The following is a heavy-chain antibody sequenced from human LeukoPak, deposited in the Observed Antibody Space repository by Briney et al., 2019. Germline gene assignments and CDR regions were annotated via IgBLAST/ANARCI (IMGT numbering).Heavy chain of an antibody. J-gene: IGHJ4*02. CDR1: GFTFDDYA. V-gene: IGHV3-9*01. CDR3: AKGYSSSWYDSSNYYFDY. Sequence: GRSLRLSCAASGFTFDDYAMHWVRQAPGKGLEWVSGISWNSGSIGYADSVKGRFTISRDNAKNSLYLQMNSLRAEDTALYYCAKGYSSSWYDSSNYYFDYWGQGTLVTVSS. CDR2: ISWNSGSI. D-gene: IGHD6-13*01.